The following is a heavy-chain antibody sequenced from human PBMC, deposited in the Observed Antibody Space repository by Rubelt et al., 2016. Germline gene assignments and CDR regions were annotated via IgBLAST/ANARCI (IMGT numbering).Heavy chain of an antibody. CDR2: ISGSGGST. D-gene: IGHD3-16*01. CDR3: AKDLSRLFGYGMDV. V-gene: IGHV3-23*01. J-gene: IGHJ6*02. Sequence: ISGSGGSTYYADSVKGRFTISRDNSKNTLYLQMNSLRAEDTAVYYCAKDLSRLFGYGMDVWGQGTTVTVSS.